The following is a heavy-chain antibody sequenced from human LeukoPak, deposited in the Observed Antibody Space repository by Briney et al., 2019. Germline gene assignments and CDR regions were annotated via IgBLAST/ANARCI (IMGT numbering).Heavy chain of an antibody. CDR1: GGSISRGGYY. J-gene: IGHJ4*02. CDR2: IYYSGST. D-gene: IGHD4-17*01. Sequence: PSETLSLTCTVSGGSISRGGYYWSWIRQHPGNGLEWIGYIYYSGSTYYNPSLKSRVTISVDTSKNQFSLKLTSVTAADTAVYYCARGYGEDEYFDYWGQGTLVTVSS. V-gene: IGHV4-31*03. CDR3: ARGYGEDEYFDY.